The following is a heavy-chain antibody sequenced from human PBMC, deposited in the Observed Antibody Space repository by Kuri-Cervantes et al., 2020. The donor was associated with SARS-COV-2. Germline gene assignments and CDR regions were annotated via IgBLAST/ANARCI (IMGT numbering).Heavy chain of an antibody. CDR1: GFTFSSYA. V-gene: IGHV3-30-3*02. CDR3: AAELVDAFDI. J-gene: IGHJ3*02. CDR2: ISYDGSNK. Sequence: GESLKISCAASGFTFSSYAMHWVRQAPGKGLEWVAVISYDGSNKYYADSVKGRFTISRDNSKNTLYLQMNSLRAEDTAVYYCAAELVDAFDIWGQGTMVTVSS. D-gene: IGHD3-10*01.